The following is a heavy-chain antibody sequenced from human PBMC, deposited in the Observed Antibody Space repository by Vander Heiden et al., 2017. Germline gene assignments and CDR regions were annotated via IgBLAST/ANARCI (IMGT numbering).Heavy chain of an antibody. Sequence: QVQLVQSGAEVKKPGASVKVSCKASGYTFTGYYIHWVRQALGQGLEWMGWINPNSGGTNDAQKFQGRVTMTRDTSTSTFYMEMRRLRSDDTAVYYCARDRGELPDYWGHGTLVTVSS. CDR1: GYTFTGYY. V-gene: IGHV1-2*02. CDR3: ARDRGELPDY. D-gene: IGHD1-7*01. J-gene: IGHJ4*01. CDR2: INPNSGGT.